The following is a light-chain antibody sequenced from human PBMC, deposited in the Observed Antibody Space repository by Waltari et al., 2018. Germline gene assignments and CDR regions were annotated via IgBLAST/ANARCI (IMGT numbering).Light chain of an antibody. CDR1: QSVSKY. CDR3: QHYVRLPVT. CDR2: DAS. V-gene: IGKV3-20*01. Sequence: ELVLTKSPGTLSLSPGERATDACRASQSVSKYLAWYRLKPGQVPRLLIYDASKRATGIPDRFSGSGSGTDFSLTISRLEPEDFAVYYCQHYVRLPVTFGQGTKVEIK. J-gene: IGKJ1*01.